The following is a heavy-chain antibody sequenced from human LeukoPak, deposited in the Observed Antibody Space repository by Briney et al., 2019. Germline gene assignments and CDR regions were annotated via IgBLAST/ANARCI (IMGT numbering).Heavy chain of an antibody. Sequence: GASVKVSCKASGYTFTGYYMHWVRQAPGQGLEWMGWINPNSGGTNYAQKFQGRVTMTRDTSISTAYMELSRLRSDDTAAYYCARLGLHCTNGVCYTGWGQGTLVTVSS. CDR3: ARLGLHCTNGVCYTG. V-gene: IGHV1-2*02. J-gene: IGHJ4*02. CDR1: GYTFTGYY. CDR2: INPNSGGT. D-gene: IGHD2-8*01.